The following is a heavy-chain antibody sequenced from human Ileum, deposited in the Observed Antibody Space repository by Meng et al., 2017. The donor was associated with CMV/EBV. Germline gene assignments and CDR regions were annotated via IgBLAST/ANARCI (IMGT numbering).Heavy chain of an antibody. Sequence: QITFKESRPTLVKPTQTLTLTCSFSGFSPSTSGEGVGWIRQPPGKALEWLALIYRGDDKRYSPSLNSRLTIAKDTSKNEVVLTLTNMGPIDTGTYYCAHFVGGYYPSRPDYWGQGTLVTVSS. CDR3: AHFVGGYYPSRPDY. J-gene: IGHJ4*02. V-gene: IGHV2-5*02. CDR2: IYRGDDK. CDR1: GFSPSTSGEG. D-gene: IGHD1-26*01.